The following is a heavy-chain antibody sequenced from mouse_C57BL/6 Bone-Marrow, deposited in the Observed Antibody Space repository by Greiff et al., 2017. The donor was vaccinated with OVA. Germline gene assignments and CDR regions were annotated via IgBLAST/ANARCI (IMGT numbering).Heavy chain of an antibody. J-gene: IGHJ4*01. V-gene: IGHV5-6*02. Sequence: DVKLVESGGDLVKPGGSLKHSCAASGFTFSSYGMSWVRQTPDKRLEWVATISSGGSYTYSPDSVKGRFTISRDNAKNTLYLQMSSLKSEDTAMYYCAREGPYYYGSSSLAMDYWGQGTSVTVSS. CDR2: ISSGGSYT. D-gene: IGHD1-1*01. CDR3: AREGPYYYGSSSLAMDY. CDR1: GFTFSSYG.